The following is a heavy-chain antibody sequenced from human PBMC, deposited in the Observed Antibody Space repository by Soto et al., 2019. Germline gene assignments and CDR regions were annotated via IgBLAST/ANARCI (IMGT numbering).Heavy chain of an antibody. CDR2: FSSSGTYI. D-gene: IGHD5-12*01. J-gene: IGHJ5*02. V-gene: IGHV3-21*01. Sequence: EVQLVESGGGLVKPGGSLRLSCAAPGFTFSIYSMNWVRQAPGKGLEWVSSFSSSGTYIYYSDSVKGRFPISRDNAKHPLYLQMNSLGAEDTAVYYCARGFRPSYDAGYNWFNPCGRGTLVTVSS. CDR1: GFTFSIYS. CDR3: ARGFRPSYDAGYNWFNP.